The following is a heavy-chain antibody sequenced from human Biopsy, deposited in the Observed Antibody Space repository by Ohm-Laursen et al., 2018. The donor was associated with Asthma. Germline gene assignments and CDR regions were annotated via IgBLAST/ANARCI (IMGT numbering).Heavy chain of an antibody. Sequence: SLRLSCAASGITLSSFSMNWVRQAPGRGLEWVSYISSSSSPIYYADSVKGRFTISRDDSKNSLYLQMSSLRGEDTAIYYCARTFHFWSPYHAEHYQLWGQGTLVTVPS. V-gene: IGHV3-48*04. CDR1: GITLSSFS. D-gene: IGHD3-3*02. J-gene: IGHJ1*01. CDR2: ISSSSSPI. CDR3: ARTFHFWSPYHAEHYQL.